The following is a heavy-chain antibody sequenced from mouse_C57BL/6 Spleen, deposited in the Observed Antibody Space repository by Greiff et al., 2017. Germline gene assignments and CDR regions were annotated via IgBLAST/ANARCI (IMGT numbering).Heavy chain of an antibody. D-gene: IGHD2-4*01. J-gene: IGHJ1*03. V-gene: IGHV1-18*01. CDR3: ALYYDYDDRYFDV. Sequence: EVQLQESGPELVKPGASVKIPCKASGYTFTDYNMDWVQQSHGKSLEWIGDINPNNGGTIYNQKFKGKATLTVDKTSSTAYMELRSLTSEDTAVYYCALYYDYDDRYFDVWGTGTTVTVSS. CDR1: GYTFTDYN. CDR2: INPNNGGT.